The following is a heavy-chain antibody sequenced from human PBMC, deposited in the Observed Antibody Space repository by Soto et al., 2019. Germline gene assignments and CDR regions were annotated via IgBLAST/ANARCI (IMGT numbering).Heavy chain of an antibody. Sequence: ASVKVSCKASGYTFTSYGISWVRQAPGQGLEWMGWISAYNGNTNYAQKLQGRVTMTTNTSTSTAYMELRSLRSDDTAVYYCARDRRLGYCTNGVCSNWFDPWGQGTLVTVSS. CDR3: ARDRRLGYCTNGVCSNWFDP. D-gene: IGHD2-8*01. V-gene: IGHV1-18*04. CDR1: GYTFTSYG. CDR2: ISAYNGNT. J-gene: IGHJ5*02.